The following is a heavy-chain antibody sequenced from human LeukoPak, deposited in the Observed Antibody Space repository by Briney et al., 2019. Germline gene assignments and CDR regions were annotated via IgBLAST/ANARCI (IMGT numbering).Heavy chain of an antibody. CDR3: ARSEWLAPLQYFDL. D-gene: IGHD6-19*01. CDR2: IYHCGST. V-gene: IGHV4-38-2*02. CDR1: GYSISSGYY. Sequence: PSETLSLTCTVSGYSISSGYYWGWIRQPPGKGLEWIGSIYHCGSTYYNPSLKSRVTISVDTSKNQFSLKLSSVTAADTAVYYCARSEWLAPLQYFDLWGRGTLVTVSS. J-gene: IGHJ2*01.